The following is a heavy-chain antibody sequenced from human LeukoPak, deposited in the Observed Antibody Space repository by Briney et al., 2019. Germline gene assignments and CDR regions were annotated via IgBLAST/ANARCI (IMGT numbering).Heavy chain of an antibody. D-gene: IGHD2-15*01. CDR3: ASAPNYCSGGSCYSGLYYFDY. CDR1: GGSFSGYY. V-gene: IGHV4-34*01. CDR2: INHSGST. J-gene: IGHJ4*02. Sequence: SETLSLTCAVYGGSFSGYYWSWIRQPPGKGLEWIGEINHSGSTNYNPSLKSRVTISVDTSKNQFSLKLSSVTAADTAVYYCASAPNYCSGGSCYSGLYYFDYWGQGTLVTVSS.